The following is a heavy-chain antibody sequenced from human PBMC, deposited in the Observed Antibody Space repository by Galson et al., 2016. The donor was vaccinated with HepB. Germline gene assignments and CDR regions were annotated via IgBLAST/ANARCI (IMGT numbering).Heavy chain of an antibody. D-gene: IGHD2-2*01. V-gene: IGHV6-1*01. J-gene: IGHJ6*03. CDR2: TYYWSKWYN. Sequence: CAISGDIVSSNNAGWNWIRQSPSRGLEWLGKTYYWSKWYNDYSVSLKGRITITSDTSKNQFSLHLNSVTPEDTAVYYCAREPPVVPPTYYYYMDVWGEGTTVTVSS. CDR1: GDIVSSNNAG. CDR3: AREPPVVPPTYYYYMDV.